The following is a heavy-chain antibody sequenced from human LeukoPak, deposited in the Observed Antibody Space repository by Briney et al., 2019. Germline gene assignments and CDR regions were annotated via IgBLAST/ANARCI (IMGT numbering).Heavy chain of an antibody. Sequence: PGRSLRLSCAASGFTFSSYAIHWVRQAPGKGLEWVAIISYDGSTENYADSVEGRFTISRDNSKNTLYLQMNSLRAEDTALYYCATAGYSGSWFDYWGQGTLVTVSS. V-gene: IGHV3-30-3*01. D-gene: IGHD6-13*01. CDR1: GFTFSSYA. CDR2: ISYDGSTE. J-gene: IGHJ4*02. CDR3: ATAGYSGSWFDY.